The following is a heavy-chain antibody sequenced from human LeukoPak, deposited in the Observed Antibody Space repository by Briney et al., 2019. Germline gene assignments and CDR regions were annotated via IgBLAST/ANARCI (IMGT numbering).Heavy chain of an antibody. D-gene: IGHD3-16*01. J-gene: IGHJ4*02. V-gene: IGHV1-18*01. CDR2: IIANSGNT. Sequence: ASVKVSCKSSGYSFSRNSISWVRQAPGQGLEWMAWIIANSGNTNYAQNFQDRVTLTTDTSTSTAYMELRSLRSDDTAVYYCARDVNYAFDYWGQGTLVTVSS. CDR1: GYSFSRNS. CDR3: ARDVNYAFDY.